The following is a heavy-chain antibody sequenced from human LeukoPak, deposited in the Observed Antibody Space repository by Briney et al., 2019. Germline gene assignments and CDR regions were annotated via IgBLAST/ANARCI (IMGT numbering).Heavy chain of an antibody. CDR3: ARALGSLGYCSSTSCYIFDY. V-gene: IGHV1-2*02. CDR2: INPKRGVT. D-gene: IGHD2-2*02. CDR1: GYTFTDYY. Sequence: ASVKVSCKASGYTFTDYYIHWMRQAPGQGLEWMGWINPKRGVTTYAQKFQGRVTMTRDTSISTAYMELSRLRSDDTAVYYCARALGSLGYCSSTSCYIFDYWGKGTLVTVSS. J-gene: IGHJ4*02.